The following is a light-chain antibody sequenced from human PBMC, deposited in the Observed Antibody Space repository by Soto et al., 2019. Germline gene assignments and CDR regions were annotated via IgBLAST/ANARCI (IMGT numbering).Light chain of an antibody. CDR3: QQYNKWPLT. J-gene: IGKJ4*01. CDR2: GAS. Sequence: IVMTQSPATLSVSPGERATVPCRASQSVRNNLAWYQQKSGQAPRLLIYGASTRATGIPARFSDSGYGTEFTLTISSLQSEDFAVYYCQQYNKWPLTFGGGTKVDI. V-gene: IGKV3-15*01. CDR1: QSVRNN.